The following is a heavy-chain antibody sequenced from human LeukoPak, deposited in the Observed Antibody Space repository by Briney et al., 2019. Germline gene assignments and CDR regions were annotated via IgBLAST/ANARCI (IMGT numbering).Heavy chain of an antibody. CDR1: GGSISSSSYY. CDR2: IYYSGST. J-gene: IGHJ4*02. Sequence: SETLSLTCTVSGGSISSSSYYWGWIRQPPGKGLEWIGSIYYSGSTYYNPSLKSRVTISVDTSKNQFSLKLSSVTAADTAVYYCARFSPGSGSYSFDYWGQGTLVTVSS. D-gene: IGHD3-10*01. CDR3: ARFSPGSGSYSFDY. V-gene: IGHV4-39*01.